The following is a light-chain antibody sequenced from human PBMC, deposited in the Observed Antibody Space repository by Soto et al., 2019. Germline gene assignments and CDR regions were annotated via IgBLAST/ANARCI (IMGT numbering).Light chain of an antibody. V-gene: IGLV2-8*01. Sequence: QSALTQPPSASGSPGQSVXISCTGTSSDVGGYNYVSWYQQHPGKAPKLMIYEVSKRPSGVPDRFSGSKSGNTASLTVSGLQAEDEADYYCSSYAGSNNVVFGGGTKVTVL. CDR3: SSYAGSNNVV. CDR2: EVS. J-gene: IGLJ2*01. CDR1: SSDVGGYNY.